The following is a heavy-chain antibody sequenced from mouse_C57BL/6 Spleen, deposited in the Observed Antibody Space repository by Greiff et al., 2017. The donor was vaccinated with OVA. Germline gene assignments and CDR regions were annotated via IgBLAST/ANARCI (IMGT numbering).Heavy chain of an antibody. D-gene: IGHD1-1*01. V-gene: IGHV1-50*01. CDR3: ARRASYYGSSSGYFDY. CDR1: GYTFTSYW. CDR2: IDPSDSYT. Sequence: QVQLQQPGAELVKPGASVKLSCKASGYTFTSYWMQWVKQRPGQGLEWIGEIDPSDSYTNYNQKFKGKATLTVDTSSSTAYMQLSSLTSEDSAVYYCARRASYYGSSSGYFDYWGQGTTLTVSS. J-gene: IGHJ2*01.